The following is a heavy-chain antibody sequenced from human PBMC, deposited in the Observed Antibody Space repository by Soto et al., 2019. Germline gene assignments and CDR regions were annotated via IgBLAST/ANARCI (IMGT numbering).Heavy chain of an antibody. J-gene: IGHJ4*02. D-gene: IGHD6-13*01. CDR2: INHSGST. Sequence: PSETLSLTCAVYGGSFSGYYWSWIRQPPGKGLEWIGEINHSGSTNYNPSLKSRVTISVDTSKNQFSLKLSSVTAADTAVYYCARVNGYSSNSFDYWGQGTLVTVSS. CDR3: ARVNGYSSNSFDY. V-gene: IGHV4-34*01. CDR1: GGSFSGYY.